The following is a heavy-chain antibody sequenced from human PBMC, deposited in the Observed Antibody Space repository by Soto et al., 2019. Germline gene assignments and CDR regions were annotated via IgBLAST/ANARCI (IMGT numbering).Heavy chain of an antibody. CDR1: GFAFSSYS. CDR3: VKDSEETSGNFDY. V-gene: IGHV3-64D*06. Sequence: PGGSLRLSCSACGFAFSSYSIHWVRQAPWKGLEYVSAISSNGGSTYYADSVKGRFTISRDNSKNTLYLQMSSLRAEDTAVYYCVKDSEETSGNFDYSGQRTLVTFSS. D-gene: IGHD6-19*01. J-gene: IGHJ4*02. CDR2: ISSNGGST.